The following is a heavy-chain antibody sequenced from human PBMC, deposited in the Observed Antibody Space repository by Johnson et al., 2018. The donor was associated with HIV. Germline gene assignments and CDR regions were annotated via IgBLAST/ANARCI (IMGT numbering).Heavy chain of an antibody. J-gene: IGHJ3*02. CDR1: GFTFSSYP. D-gene: IGHD1-26*01. Sequence: VQLVESGGGLVQPGGSLRLSCAASGFTFSSYPMHWVRQAPGKGLEWVAVISYDGSNRYYADSVKGRFTISRDSSEKTLYLQMNSLRPEDTAVYYCARGFELYLDLGWDDAFDIWGQGTMVTVSS. CDR3: ARGFELYLDLGWDDAFDI. V-gene: IGHV3-30*04. CDR2: ISYDGSNR.